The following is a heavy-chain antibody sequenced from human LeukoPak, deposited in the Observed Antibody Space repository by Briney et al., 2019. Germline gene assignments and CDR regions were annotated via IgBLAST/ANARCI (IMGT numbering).Heavy chain of an antibody. J-gene: IGHJ4*02. Sequence: GRSLRLSCAASGFTFSSYGMHWVRQAPGKGLEWVAVISYDGNNKYYADSVKGRFTISRDNSKNTLYLQMNSLRAEDTAVYYCAKDHVRFPPYQLLSHWGQGTLVTVSS. CDR2: ISYDGNNK. CDR1: GFTFSSYG. D-gene: IGHD2-2*01. V-gene: IGHV3-30*18. CDR3: AKDHVRFPPYQLLSH.